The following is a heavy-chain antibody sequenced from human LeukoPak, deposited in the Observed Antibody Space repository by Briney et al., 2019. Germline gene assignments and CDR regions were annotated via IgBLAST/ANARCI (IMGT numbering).Heavy chain of an antibody. CDR2: INHSGST. D-gene: IGHD2-2*01. J-gene: IGHJ5*02. V-gene: IGHV4-34*01. Sequence: PSETLPLTCAVYGGSFSGYYWSWIRQPPGKGLEWIGEINHSGSTNYNPSLKSRVTISVDTSKNQFSLKLSSVTAADTAVYYCARVPDHSVVPAADWFDPWGQGTLVTVSS. CDR1: GGSFSGYY. CDR3: ARVPDHSVVPAADWFDP.